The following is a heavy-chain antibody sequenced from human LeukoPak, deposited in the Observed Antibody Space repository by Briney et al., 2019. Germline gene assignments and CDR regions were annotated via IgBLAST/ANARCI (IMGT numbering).Heavy chain of an antibody. CDR3: AKHFGASSGYAFDF. CDR2: ITASAAST. V-gene: IGHV3-23*01. J-gene: IGHJ4*02. D-gene: IGHD5-12*01. Sequence: GGSLRLSCEASGLTFSNYAMSWVRQAPGKGLEWVSTITASAASTYYTDSVRGRFTISRDNSKSTLYPQMSNLRAEDTAVYYCAKHFGASSGYAFDFWGQGTLVTVSS. CDR1: GLTFSNYA.